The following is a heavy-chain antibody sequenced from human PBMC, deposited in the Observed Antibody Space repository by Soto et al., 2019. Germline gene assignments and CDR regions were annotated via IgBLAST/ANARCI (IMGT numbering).Heavy chain of an antibody. CDR3: ARVTVKAGNWFDP. V-gene: IGHV1-2*02. CDR2: INPNSRGT. J-gene: IGHJ5*02. D-gene: IGHD4-4*01. CDR1: GYTFTDYF. Sequence: QVQLVQSGAEVKKPGASVKVSCKASGYTFTDYFIHWVRQAPGQGFEWMGWINPNSRGTNYAQKFQGRVTMTRDTSKSTAYMELRGLTSDDTAVYYCARVTVKAGNWFDPWGQGTLVTVSS.